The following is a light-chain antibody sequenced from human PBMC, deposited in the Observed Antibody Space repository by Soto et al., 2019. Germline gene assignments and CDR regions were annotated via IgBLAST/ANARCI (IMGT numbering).Light chain of an antibody. J-gene: IGKJ1*01. CDR2: DAS. Sequence: EIVLTQSPATLSLSPGERATLSCRASQSVSSYFAWYQQKPGQPPRLLIYDASNRATGIPARFSGSGSGTDFTLTISSLEPEDFAVYYCQQRSNWPLRFGQGTKVEIK. CDR3: QQRSNWPLR. CDR1: QSVSSY. V-gene: IGKV3-11*01.